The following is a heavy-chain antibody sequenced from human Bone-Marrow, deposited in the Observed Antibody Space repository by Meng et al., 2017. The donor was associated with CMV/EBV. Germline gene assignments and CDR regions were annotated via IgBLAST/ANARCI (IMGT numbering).Heavy chain of an antibody. CDR3: ARSGYSGGWYEIDY. V-gene: IGHV4-59*01. CDR1: GDTISSYY. J-gene: IGHJ4*02. Sequence: SETLSLTCTVSGDTISSYYWSWIRQPPGKGLEWIGNIYYSGSNYNPSLTSRVTISIDASKSQFSLKLNTVTAADTAFSYCARSGYSGGWYEIDYWGQGTLVTVSS. CDR2: IYYSGS. D-gene: IGHD6-19*01.